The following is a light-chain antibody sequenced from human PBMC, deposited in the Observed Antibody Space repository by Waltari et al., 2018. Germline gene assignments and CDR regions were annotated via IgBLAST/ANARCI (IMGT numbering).Light chain of an antibody. CDR2: DVN. CDR3: SSPSTNNVVV. CDR1: RCDIGGSDL. Sequence: QSALTQPASVSASPGQSITISCTGTRCDIGGSDLVSWYQHHPGRAPKVLIFDVNHRPSGISDRFSGSKSGNTASLTISGLQAEDDADYYCSSPSTNNVVVFGGGTKVTVL. J-gene: IGLJ2*01. V-gene: IGLV2-14*01.